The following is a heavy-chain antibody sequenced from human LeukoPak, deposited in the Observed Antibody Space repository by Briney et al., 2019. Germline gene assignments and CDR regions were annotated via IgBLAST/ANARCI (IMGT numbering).Heavy chain of an antibody. CDR1: GFSFSDYL. V-gene: IGHV3-7*01. D-gene: IGHD6-13*01. CDR2: IKKDGSEK. Sequence: GGSLRLSYVVSGFSFSDYLMSWVRQAPGKGLEWVANIKKDGSEKYYVDSVKGRFTISRDNAKNSLYLQMNSLRAEDTAVYYCARDAFEGISAAAGTGAFDIWGQGTMVTVSS. CDR3: ARDAFEGISAAAGTGAFDI. J-gene: IGHJ3*02.